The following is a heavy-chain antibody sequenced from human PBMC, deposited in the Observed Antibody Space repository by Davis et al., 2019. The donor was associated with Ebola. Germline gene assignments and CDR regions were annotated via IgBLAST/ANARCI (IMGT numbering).Heavy chain of an antibody. V-gene: IGHV1-2*02. J-gene: IGHJ4*02. D-gene: IGHD3-16*01. CDR1: GYTFTGSY. Sequence: ASVKVSCKASGYTFTGSYVYWVRQAPGQGLEWMGWINPHSGGTKYAPKFQGRVTMTRDTSITTAYMELSSLRSDDTAVYYCARGTFYDFVWGSSVYFDFWGQGTLVTVSS. CDR3: ARGTFYDFVWGSSVYFDF. CDR2: INPHSGGT.